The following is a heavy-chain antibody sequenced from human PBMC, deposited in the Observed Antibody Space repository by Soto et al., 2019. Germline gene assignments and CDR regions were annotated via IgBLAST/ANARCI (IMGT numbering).Heavy chain of an antibody. CDR3: ATHAAFRSSWFFDY. Sequence: PSETLSLTCTVSGGSISSSSYYWGWIRQPPGKGLEWIGSIYYSGSTYYNPSLKSRVTISVDTSKNQFSLKLSSVTAADTAVYYCATHAAFRSSWFFDYWGQGTLVTVS. V-gene: IGHV4-39*01. CDR2: IYYSGST. D-gene: IGHD6-13*01. CDR1: GGSISSSSYY. J-gene: IGHJ4*02.